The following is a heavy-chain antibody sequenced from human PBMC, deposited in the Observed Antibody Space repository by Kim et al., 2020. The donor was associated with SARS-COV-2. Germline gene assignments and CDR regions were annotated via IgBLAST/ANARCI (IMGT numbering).Heavy chain of an antibody. V-gene: IGHV4-34*01. CDR1: GGSFSGYY. J-gene: IGHJ4*02. CDR3: ARVLTHSSGYYRPNNAPFDY. D-gene: IGHD3-22*01. Sequence: SETLSLTCAVYGGSFSGYYWSWIRQPPGKGLEWIGEINHSGSTNYNPSLKSRVTISVDTSKNQFSLKLSSVTAADTAVYYCARVLTHSSGYYRPNNAPFDYWGQGTLVTVSS. CDR2: INHSGST.